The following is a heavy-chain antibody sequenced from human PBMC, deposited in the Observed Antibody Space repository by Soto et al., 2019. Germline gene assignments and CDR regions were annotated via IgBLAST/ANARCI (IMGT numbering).Heavy chain of an antibody. CDR3: ARLGLEYYDILTGHDY. D-gene: IGHD3-9*01. J-gene: IGHJ4*02. Sequence: GGSLRLSCAASGFTFSSYSMNWVRQAPGKGLEWVSYISSSSSTIYYADSVKGRFTISRDNAKNSLYLQMNSLRAEDTAVYYCARLGLEYYDILTGHDYWGQGTLVTVSS. CDR1: GFTFSSYS. V-gene: IGHV3-48*01. CDR2: ISSSSSTI.